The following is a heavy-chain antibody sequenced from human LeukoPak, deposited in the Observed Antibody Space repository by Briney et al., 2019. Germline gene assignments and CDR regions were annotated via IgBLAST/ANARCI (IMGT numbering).Heavy chain of an antibody. Sequence: GESLKISCKGSGYSFSNYYIDWVRQMPGKGLGWMGVMYPGGSDIRYSPSFQGQVTISADKSIDTAYLQWSSLKASDTAMYYCARQRYSWNYVYDYWGQGTLVTVSS. J-gene: IGHJ4*02. CDR2: MYPGGSDI. CDR1: GYSFSNYY. D-gene: IGHD1-7*01. V-gene: IGHV5-51*01. CDR3: ARQRYSWNYVYDY.